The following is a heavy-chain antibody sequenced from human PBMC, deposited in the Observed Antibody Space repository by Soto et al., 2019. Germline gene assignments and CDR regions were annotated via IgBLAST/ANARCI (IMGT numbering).Heavy chain of an antibody. CDR3: VKDISGRGSYYYYYGMDV. J-gene: IGHJ6*02. CDR1: GFTFDDYA. V-gene: IGHV3-9*01. CDR2: ISWNSANM. Sequence: EVQLVESGGGLVQPGRSLRLSCAASGFTFDDYAMHWVRQAPGKGLEWVSGISWNSANMNYADSVKARFTISRDNPKNSLSLQMNSLREEDTALYYCVKDISGRGSYYYYYGMDVWGQGTTVTVSS. D-gene: IGHD3-16*01.